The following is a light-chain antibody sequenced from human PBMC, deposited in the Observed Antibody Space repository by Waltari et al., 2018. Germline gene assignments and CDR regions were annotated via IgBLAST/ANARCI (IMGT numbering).Light chain of an antibody. J-gene: IGLJ3*02. CDR1: SGHNRYA. CDR3: ETWGTGSWV. CDR2: VNSDGTH. V-gene: IGLV4-69*01. Sequence: QLVLTQSPSASASLGASVKLTCTPSSGHNRYAIAWHQQQPERGLRFLMIVNSDGTHNKGDGIPDRFSGSSSGAERFLTISSLQSEDEADYYCETWGTGSWVFGGGTKLTVL.